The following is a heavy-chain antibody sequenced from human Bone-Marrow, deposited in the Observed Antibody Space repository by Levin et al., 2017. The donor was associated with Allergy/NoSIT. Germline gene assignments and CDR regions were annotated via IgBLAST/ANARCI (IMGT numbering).Heavy chain of an antibody. J-gene: IGHJ4*02. D-gene: IGHD5/OR15-5a*01. CDR1: GYTFTGYF. V-gene: IGHV1-2*02. Sequence: GASVKVSCKASGYTFTGYFMHWVRLAPGQGLEWMGWINPNSGGTNYAQKFQGRVTMTRDTSTSTAYIELRRLTSDDTAVDYCASDPPENSVAESFDYWGQGALVTVSS. CDR2: INPNSGGT. CDR3: ASDPPENSVAESFDY.